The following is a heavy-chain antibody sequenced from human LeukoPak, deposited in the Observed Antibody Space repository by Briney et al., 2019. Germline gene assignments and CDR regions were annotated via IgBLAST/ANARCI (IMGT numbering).Heavy chain of an antibody. V-gene: IGHV5-51*01. CDR1: GYSFTSYW. D-gene: IGHD1-26*01. CDR2: IYPGDSDT. J-gene: IGHJ4*02. Sequence: HGESLKISCKCSGYSFTSYWLGWVRQMPGKGLEWKGIIYPGDSDTRYSPSFQGQVTISADKSLSTAYLQWSSLKASDTAMYYCARGSGSYHTAYMNWGQGSPVTVPS. CDR3: ARGSGSYHTAYMN.